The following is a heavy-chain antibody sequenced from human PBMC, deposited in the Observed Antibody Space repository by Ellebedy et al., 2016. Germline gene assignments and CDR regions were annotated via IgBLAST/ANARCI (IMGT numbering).Heavy chain of an antibody. D-gene: IGHD3-9*01. CDR2: ISNDGSNK. CDR3: ATNILTGNLDY. V-gene: IGHV3-30*04. J-gene: IGHJ4*02. Sequence: GGSLRLSXAASGFTFSSYAMYWVRQAPGKGLEWVAVISNDGSNKYDADSVKGRFTISRDNSKNTLYLQMNSLRDEDTAVYYCATNILTGNLDYWGQGTLVTVSS. CDR1: GFTFSSYA.